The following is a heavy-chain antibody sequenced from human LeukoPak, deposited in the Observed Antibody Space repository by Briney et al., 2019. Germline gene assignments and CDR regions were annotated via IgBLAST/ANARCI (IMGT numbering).Heavy chain of an antibody. CDR3: AGRRDIAVAGTIP. D-gene: IGHD6-19*01. V-gene: IGHV4-34*01. CDR2: INHSGST. Sequence: SATLSLTCAVDGGSFSGYYWSWIRQPPGKGLEWIGEINHSGSTNSNPSLKSRVTISVDTPRNHFFLKQSSVTAADTAVYYCAGRRDIAVAGTIPWGQGTLVTVSS. CDR1: GGSFSGYY. J-gene: IGHJ5*02.